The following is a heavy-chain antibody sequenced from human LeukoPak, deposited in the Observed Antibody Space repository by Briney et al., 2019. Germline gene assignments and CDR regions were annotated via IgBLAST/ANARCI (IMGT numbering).Heavy chain of an antibody. CDR2: IKQDGSEK. V-gene: IGHV3-7*03. CDR3: AKRGYSYGYSYYFDY. D-gene: IGHD5-18*01. CDR1: GFTFSSYW. J-gene: IGHJ4*02. Sequence: GGSLRLSCAASGFTFSSYWMSWVRQAPGKGLEWVANIKQDGSEKYYVDSVKGRFTISRDNAKNSLYLQMNSLRAEDTAVFYCAKRGYSYGYSYYFDYWGQGTLVTVSS.